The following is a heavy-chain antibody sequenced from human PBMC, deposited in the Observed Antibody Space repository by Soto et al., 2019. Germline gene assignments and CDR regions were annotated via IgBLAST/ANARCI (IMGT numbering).Heavy chain of an antibody. V-gene: IGHV3-33*01. CDR2: IWYDGSNK. CDR3: ARAPRGVIPDHFDS. J-gene: IGHJ4*02. Sequence: QVQLVESGGGMVQPGRSLRLSCAASGFTFSSYGMHWVRQAPGKGLEWGAVIWYDGSNKYSADSVKGRFTISRDNSQNTLDLQMNSLRAEDTAVYYCARAPRGVIPDHFDSWGQGPLVNVS. CDR1: GFTFSSYG. D-gene: IGHD3-10*01.